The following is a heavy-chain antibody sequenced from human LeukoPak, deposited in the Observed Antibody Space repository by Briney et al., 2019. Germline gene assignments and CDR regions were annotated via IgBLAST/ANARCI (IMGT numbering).Heavy chain of an antibody. J-gene: IGHJ4*02. V-gene: IGHV4-39*02. Sequence: SETLSLTCTVSGGSISSSSYYWGWIRQPPGKGLEWIGTIYYSGSTYYNPSLKSRVTISVDTSKNQFSLKLSSVTATDRAVYYCARDGYNPIDYWGQGTLVTVSS. CDR1: GGSISSSSYY. CDR3: ARDGYNPIDY. D-gene: IGHD5-24*01. CDR2: IYYSGST.